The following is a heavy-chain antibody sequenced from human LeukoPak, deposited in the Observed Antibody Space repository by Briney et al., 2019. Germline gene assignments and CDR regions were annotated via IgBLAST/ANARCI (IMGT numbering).Heavy chain of an antibody. CDR1: GFPFAPFW. CDR3: ARGIDEWLYLNY. CDR2: MNRDGSEV. Sequence: PGGSLRLSCAASGFPFAPFWMTWVRQAPGKGPEFVATMNRDGSEVAYGNSVRGRFTISRDNAKNSLYLQMYSLRAEDTAVYYCARGIDEWLYLNYWGQGALVTVS. J-gene: IGHJ4*02. D-gene: IGHD3-3*01. V-gene: IGHV3-7*04.